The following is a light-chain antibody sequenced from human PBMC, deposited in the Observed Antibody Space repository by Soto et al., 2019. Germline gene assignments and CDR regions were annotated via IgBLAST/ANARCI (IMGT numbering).Light chain of an antibody. J-gene: IGKJ5*01. CDR2: GAS. CDR1: QSVSSSY. Sequence: IVLTQSPGTLSLSPGERATLSCRASQSVSSSYLGWYQQKPGQAPRLLIYGASSRATGIPVRFSGSGSGTDFTLTITRLEPEDFAMYYCQQYEISPPITFGQGTRLEIK. V-gene: IGKV3-20*01. CDR3: QQYEISPPIT.